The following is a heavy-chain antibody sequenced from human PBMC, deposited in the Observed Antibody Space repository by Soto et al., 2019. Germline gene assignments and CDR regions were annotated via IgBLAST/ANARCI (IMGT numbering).Heavy chain of an antibody. D-gene: IGHD3-10*01. CDR2: INHSGST. V-gene: IGHV4-34*01. CDR1: GGSFSCYY. J-gene: IGHJ4*02. CDR3: ARDLDRAFDY. Sequence: PSETLSLTCAVYGGSFSCYYWSWIRQPPGKGLEWIGEINHSGSTNYNPSLKSRVTISVDTSKNQFSLKLSSVTAADTAVYYCARDLDRAFDYWGQGTLVTVSS.